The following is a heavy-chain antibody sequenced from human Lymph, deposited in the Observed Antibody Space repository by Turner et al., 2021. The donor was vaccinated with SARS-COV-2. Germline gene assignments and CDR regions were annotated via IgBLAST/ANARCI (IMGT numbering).Heavy chain of an antibody. V-gene: IGHV1-69*10. Sequence: QVQLVQSGAEVKKPGSSVKVSCKASGGTFSTYVISWVRQAPGQGLEWMGGIIPILGIANYAQKFQGRVTITAHKPTSTAYMVVCSLRSEDTAVYHCARRHSGNYDAFDIWGQGTMVTVSS. J-gene: IGHJ3*02. CDR2: IIPILGIA. CDR3: ARRHSGNYDAFDI. D-gene: IGHD1-26*01. CDR1: GGTFSTYV.